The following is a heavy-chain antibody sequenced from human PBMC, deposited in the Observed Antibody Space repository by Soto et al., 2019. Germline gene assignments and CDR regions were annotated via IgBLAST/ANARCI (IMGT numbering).Heavy chain of an antibody. D-gene: IGHD3-10*01. J-gene: IGHJ6*02. CDR1: CGSICSGDYY. CDR2: IYYSGST. CDR3: QRDRKYGSESYYDYGMDV. V-gene: IGHV4-30-4*03. Sequence: SENLSISCTGSCGSICSGDYYWSWIRQPPGNGLEWIGYIYYSGSTYYNPYLKSRVTISVEPSKNQFSLKLSSVTAADTAVYYLQRDRKYGSESYYDYGMDVWGQVNTIPVS.